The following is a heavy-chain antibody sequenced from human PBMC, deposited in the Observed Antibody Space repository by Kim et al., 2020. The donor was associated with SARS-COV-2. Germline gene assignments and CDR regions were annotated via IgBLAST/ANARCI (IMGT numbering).Heavy chain of an antibody. Sequence: GGSLRLSCAASGFTFSSYGMHWVRQAPGKGLEWVAVISYDGSNKYYADSVKGRFTISRDNSKNTLYLQINSLRAEDTAVYYCAKAFYYDILTGYPYFDY. CDR1: GFTFSSYG. D-gene: IGHD3-9*01. V-gene: IGHV3-30*18. CDR3: AKAFYYDILTGYPYFDY. J-gene: IGHJ4*01. CDR2: ISYDGSNK.